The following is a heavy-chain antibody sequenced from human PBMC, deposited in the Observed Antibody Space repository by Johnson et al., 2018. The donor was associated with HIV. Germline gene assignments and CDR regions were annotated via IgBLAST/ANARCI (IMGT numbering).Heavy chain of an antibody. Sequence: VQLVESGGGLVQPGGSLRLSCAASGFTFSSYWMSWVRQAPGTGLEWVPGKGLEWVANIKHDGGEKYLVDFVKGRFTISRDNAKNSPYLQMNSLSAEDTAVYYCARGMSSGPWAGGDAFDIWGQGTMVTVSS. D-gene: IGHD3-22*01. CDR2: IKHDGGEK. CDR1: GFTFSSYW. J-gene: IGHJ3*02. CDR3: ARGMSSGPWAGGDAFDI. V-gene: IGHV3-7*01.